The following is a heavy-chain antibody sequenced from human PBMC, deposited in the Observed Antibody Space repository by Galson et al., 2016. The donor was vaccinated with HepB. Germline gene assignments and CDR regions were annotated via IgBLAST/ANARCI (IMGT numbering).Heavy chain of an antibody. D-gene: IGHD3-10*01. V-gene: IGHV3-23*01. CDR2: ISGSGGST. Sequence: SLRLSCAASGFTFSSYAMTWVRQAPGKGLEWVSAISGSGGSTYYADSVKGRFTISRDNSKNTLYLQMNSLRAEDTAVYYCAKRPLMCFGELLGYFQHWGQGTQVPVSP. CDR3: AKRPLMCFGELLGYFQH. CDR1: GFTFSSYA. J-gene: IGHJ1*01.